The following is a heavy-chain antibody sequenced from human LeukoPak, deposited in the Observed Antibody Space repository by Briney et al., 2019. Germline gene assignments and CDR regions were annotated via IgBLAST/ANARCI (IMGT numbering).Heavy chain of an antibody. CDR3: AREDCSSTSCHHYNWFDP. D-gene: IGHD2-2*01. Sequence: ASVKVSCKASGGTFISYAISWVRQAPGQGLEWMGGIIPIFGTANYAQKFQGRVTITADESTSTAYMELSSLRSEDTAVYYCAREDCSSTSCHHYNWFDPWGQGTLVTVSS. CDR2: IIPIFGTA. J-gene: IGHJ5*02. V-gene: IGHV1-69*13. CDR1: GGTFISYA.